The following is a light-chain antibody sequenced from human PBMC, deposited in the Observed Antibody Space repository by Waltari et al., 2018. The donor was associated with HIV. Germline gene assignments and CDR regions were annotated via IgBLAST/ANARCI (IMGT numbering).Light chain of an antibody. CDR3: QQYYSTPWT. Sequence: DIVMIQSPDSLTVSLGERATINCKSSLSILYSANNKNYLTWYQQKPGQPPKLLIYWASTRESGVPDRFRGSGSGTDFTLTISSLQAEDVAVYYCQQYYSTPWTFGQGTKVEIK. CDR2: WAS. J-gene: IGKJ1*01. CDR1: LSILYSANNKNY. V-gene: IGKV4-1*01.